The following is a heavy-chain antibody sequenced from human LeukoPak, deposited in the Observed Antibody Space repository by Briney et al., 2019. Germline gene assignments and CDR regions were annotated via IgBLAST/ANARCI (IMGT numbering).Heavy chain of an antibody. Sequence: GGSLRLSCAASGFTFSSYSMNWVRQAPGKGLEWVSSISSSSSYIYYADSVKGRFTISRDNAKNSLYLQMNSLRAEDTAVYYCAREMATKSYYFDYWGQGTQVTVSS. CDR1: GFTFSSYS. J-gene: IGHJ4*02. CDR2: ISSSSSYI. D-gene: IGHD5-24*01. V-gene: IGHV3-21*01. CDR3: AREMATKSYYFDY.